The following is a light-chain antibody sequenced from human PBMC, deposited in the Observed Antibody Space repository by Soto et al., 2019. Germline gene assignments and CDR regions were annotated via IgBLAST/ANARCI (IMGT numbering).Light chain of an antibody. Sequence: DLQMTQSPSSLSASVGDRVTITCRASQSISSYLNWYQQKPGKAPKLLIYAASSLQIRVPSRFSGSGSGTDFTLTISSLQPEDFATYYCQESYSTPRAFGPGTEVDVK. CDR3: QESYSTPRA. CDR1: QSISSY. CDR2: AAS. V-gene: IGKV1-39*01. J-gene: IGKJ3*01.